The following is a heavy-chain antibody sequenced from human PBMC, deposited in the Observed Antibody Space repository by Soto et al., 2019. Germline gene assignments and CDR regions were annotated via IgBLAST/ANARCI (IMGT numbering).Heavy chain of an antibody. CDR3: VRDLNGSGDS. J-gene: IGHJ1*01. V-gene: IGHV4-59*01. CDR1: GGSTTSDY. CDR2: IFHSLGA. D-gene: IGHD3-10*01. Sequence: PXETLSLTCTVSGGSTTSDYWSWIRQPPGKGLEWLGYIFHSLGAKYNPSLGSRGTISLDTSKNQLSLSLRSVTAADTAIYFCVRDLNGSGDSWGQGTLVTVSS.